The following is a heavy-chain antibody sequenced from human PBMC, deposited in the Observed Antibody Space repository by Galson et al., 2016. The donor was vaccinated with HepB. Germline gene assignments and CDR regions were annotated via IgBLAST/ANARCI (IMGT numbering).Heavy chain of an antibody. V-gene: IGHV3-30*18. CDR2: ISYDGSNK. D-gene: IGHD5-18*01. CDR1: GFTFSSYG. CDR3: AKDRSPPRVTPGMDV. Sequence: SLRLSCAASGFTFSSYGMHWVRQAPGKGLEWVAVISYDGSNKYYADSVKGRFTISRDNSKNTLYLQMNSLRAEDTAVYYCAKDRSPPRVTPGMDVWGQGTTVTVSS. J-gene: IGHJ6*02.